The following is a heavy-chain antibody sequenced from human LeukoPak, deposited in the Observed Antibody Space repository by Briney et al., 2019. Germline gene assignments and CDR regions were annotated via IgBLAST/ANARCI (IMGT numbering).Heavy chain of an antibody. Sequence: EASVKVSCKASGYTFTSYGISWVRQAPGQGLEWMGWISAYNGNTNYAQKLQGRVTMTTDTSTSTAYMELRSLRSDDTAVYYCARDRPKIGRPYESYYYYGMDVWGQGTTVTVSS. CDR3: ARDRPKIGRPYESYYYYGMDV. V-gene: IGHV1-18*01. D-gene: IGHD3-3*01. J-gene: IGHJ6*02. CDR2: ISAYNGNT. CDR1: GYTFTSYG.